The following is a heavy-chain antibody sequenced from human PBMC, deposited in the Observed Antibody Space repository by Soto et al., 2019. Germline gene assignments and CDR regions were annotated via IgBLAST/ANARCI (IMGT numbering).Heavy chain of an antibody. J-gene: IGHJ6*02. D-gene: IGHD6-13*01. CDR2: ISSSGSYI. Sequence: GGSLRLSCAASGFTFSSYSMNWVRQAPGKGLEWVSSISSSGSYIYYADSVKGRFTISRDNAKNSLYLQMNSLRAEDTAVYYCARGGTLVSSSWFEGYYYYYGMDVWGQGTTVTVSS. V-gene: IGHV3-21*01. CDR3: ARGGTLVSSSWFEGYYYYYGMDV. CDR1: GFTFSSYS.